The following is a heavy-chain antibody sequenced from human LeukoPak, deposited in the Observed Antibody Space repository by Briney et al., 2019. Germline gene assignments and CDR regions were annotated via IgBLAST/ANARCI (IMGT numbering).Heavy chain of an antibody. J-gene: IGHJ4*02. Sequence: ASVKVSCKASGYTFNTYGVIWVRQAPGKGFEWLGWISGQHGKTTYPQKFQDRVRMTTDTSTSTAYMELRSLTSDDTGVYFCARGGSGWFGALEFDYWGQGTLVTVSS. D-gene: IGHD3-10*01. CDR2: ISGQHGKT. V-gene: IGHV1-18*01. CDR3: ARGGSGWFGALEFDY. CDR1: GYTFNTYG.